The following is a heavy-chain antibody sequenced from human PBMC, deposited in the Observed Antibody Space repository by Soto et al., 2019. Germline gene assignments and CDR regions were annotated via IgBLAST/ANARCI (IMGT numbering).Heavy chain of an antibody. V-gene: IGHV4-39*01. CDR2: IYYSGST. J-gene: IGHJ6*02. CDR3: ARTKYGPVLRFFEWLAYYYYYYGMDV. D-gene: IGHD3-3*01. Sequence: PSETLSLTCTVSGGSISSSSYYWGWIRQPPGKGLEWIGSIYYSGSTYYNPSLKSRVTISVDTSKNQFSLKLSSVTAADTAVYYCARTKYGPVLRFFEWLAYYYYYYGMDVWGQGNTVTVSS. CDR1: GGSISSSSYY.